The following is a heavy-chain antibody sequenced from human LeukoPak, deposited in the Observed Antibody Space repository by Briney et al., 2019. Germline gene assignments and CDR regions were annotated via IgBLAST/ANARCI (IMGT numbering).Heavy chain of an antibody. Sequence: SVKVSCKASGGTFSSYAISWVRQAPGQGLEWMGGIIPIFGTANYVQKFQGRVTITADESTSTAYMELSSLRSEDTAVYYCARESGYCSSTSCVHPNWFDPWGQGTLVTVSS. D-gene: IGHD2-2*01. CDR1: GGTFSSYA. CDR3: ARESGYCSSTSCVHPNWFDP. J-gene: IGHJ5*02. CDR2: IIPIFGTA. V-gene: IGHV1-69*13.